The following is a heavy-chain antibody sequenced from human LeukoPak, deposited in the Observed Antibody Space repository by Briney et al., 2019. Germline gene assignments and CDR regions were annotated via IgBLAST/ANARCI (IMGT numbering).Heavy chain of an antibody. CDR2: IYYSGST. CDR3: ARQRYGYDF. J-gene: IGHJ4*02. CDR1: GGSIRSTAYY. D-gene: IGHD5-18*01. Sequence: SETLSLTCTVSGGSIRSTAYYWGWIRQPPGKGLEWIGTIYYSGSTNYNPSLKSRVTISLDMSKNQFSLKLISVTAADTAVYYCARQRYGYDFWGQGTLVTVPS. V-gene: IGHV4-39*01.